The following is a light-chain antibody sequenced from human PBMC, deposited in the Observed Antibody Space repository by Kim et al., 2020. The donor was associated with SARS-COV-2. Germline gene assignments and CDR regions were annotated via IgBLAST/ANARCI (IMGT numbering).Light chain of an antibody. V-gene: IGLV2-14*01. CDR1: SNDVGAFRY. CDR3: SSFTGDTTWV. Sequence: QSALTQPASVSGSPGQSITIFCTGTSNDVGAFRYVSWHQQHPGEAPKLIIFDVTQRPSGVSNRFSGSKSGKTASLTISELQAEDEADYYCSSFTGDTTWVFGGGTKVTVL. J-gene: IGLJ3*02. CDR2: DVT.